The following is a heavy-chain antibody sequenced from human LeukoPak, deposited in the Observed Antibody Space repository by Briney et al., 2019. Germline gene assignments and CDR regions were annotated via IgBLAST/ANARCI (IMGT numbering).Heavy chain of an antibody. J-gene: IGHJ6*02. Sequence: GGSLRLSCAASGFTVSSNYMSWVRQAPGKGLEWVSVIYSGGSTYYADSVKGRFTISRDNSKDTLYLQMNSLRAEDTAVYYCARDSGNYYYGSGTEDYYYYYGMDVWGQGTTVTVSS. CDR3: ARDSGNYYYGSGTEDYYYYYGMDV. CDR2: IYSGGST. V-gene: IGHV3-66*01. D-gene: IGHD3-10*01. CDR1: GFTVSSNY.